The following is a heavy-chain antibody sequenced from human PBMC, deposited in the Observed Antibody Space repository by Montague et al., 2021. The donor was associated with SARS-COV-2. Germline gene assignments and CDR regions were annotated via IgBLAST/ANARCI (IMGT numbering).Heavy chain of an antibody. CDR2: IYYTGGT. V-gene: IGHV4-59*11. D-gene: IGHD2-8*01. CDR3: ARLPPNGRWYLDL. CDR1: GGSISSHY. J-gene: IGHJ2*01. Sequence: SETLSLTCTVSGGSISSHYWTWIRQPPGKGLEWIGYIYYTGGTNYNPSLKSRVAISVDTSKNQFSLSLRSVTAANTALYYCARLPPNGRWYLDLWGRGTLVTVSS.